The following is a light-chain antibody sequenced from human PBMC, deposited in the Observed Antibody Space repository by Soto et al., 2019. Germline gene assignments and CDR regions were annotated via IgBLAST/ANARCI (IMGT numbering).Light chain of an antibody. J-gene: IGKJ1*01. CDR1: QSVSSY. Sequence: MTQSPSTLSASVGDRVTITCRASQSVSSYLAWYQQKPGQAPRLLIYGASKRATGFPARFSGSGSGTDFTLTISSLQSEDFAVYYCQQYNNWPWTFGQGTKVDIK. CDR2: GAS. CDR3: QQYNNWPWT. V-gene: IGKV3-15*01.